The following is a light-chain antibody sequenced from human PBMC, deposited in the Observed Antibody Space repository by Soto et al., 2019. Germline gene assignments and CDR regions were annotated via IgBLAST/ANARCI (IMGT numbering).Light chain of an antibody. Sequence: EIVLTQSPGTLSLSPGERATLSCRASQSIRSNSLAWYQQRPGQAPRLLIYAASSRATGIPDRFSGSGSGTDFTLTISRLEPEDSAVYYCQQYGSLSWTFGQGTKVEIK. CDR3: QQYGSLSWT. CDR2: AAS. CDR1: QSIRSNS. J-gene: IGKJ1*01. V-gene: IGKV3-20*01.